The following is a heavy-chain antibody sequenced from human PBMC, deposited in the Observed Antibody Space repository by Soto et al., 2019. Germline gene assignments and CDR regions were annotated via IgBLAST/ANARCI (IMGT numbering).Heavy chain of an antibody. D-gene: IGHD6-13*01. Sequence: ASETLSLTCAVYGGSFSGYYWSWSRQPPGKGLEWIGEINHSGSTNYNPSLKSRVTISVDTSKNQFSLKLSSVTAADTAVYYCARGGAAAGTKGLKGYYMDVWGKGTTVTVSS. CDR1: GGSFSGYY. V-gene: IGHV4-34*01. J-gene: IGHJ6*03. CDR2: INHSGST. CDR3: ARGGAAAGTKGLKGYYMDV.